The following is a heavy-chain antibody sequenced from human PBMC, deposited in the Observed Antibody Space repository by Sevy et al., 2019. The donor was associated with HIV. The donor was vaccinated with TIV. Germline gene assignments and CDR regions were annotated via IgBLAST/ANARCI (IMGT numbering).Heavy chain of an antibody. D-gene: IGHD3-16*01. CDR2: INQDGSEK. CDR1: GFTFNSYW. V-gene: IGHV3-7*01. J-gene: IGHJ6*01. Sequence: GGSLRLSCAASGFTFNSYWMTWVRQAPGKGLEWVANINQDGSEKYYVDSVKGRFTISRDNSQNSLSLQMNTLRVDDTAVYFCAREGSSYDTYYYGYAMDFWGLGTTVTVSS. CDR3: AREGSSYDTYYYGYAMDF.